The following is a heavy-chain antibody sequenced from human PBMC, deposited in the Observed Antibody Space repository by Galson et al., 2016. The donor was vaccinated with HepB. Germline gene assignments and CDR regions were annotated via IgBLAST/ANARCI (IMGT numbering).Heavy chain of an antibody. V-gene: IGHV3-30-3*01. J-gene: IGHJ4*02. Sequence: SLRLSCAASEFTFSTYAIHWVRQAPGKGLEWVAVISYDGSNKYYADSVKGRFTISRDNSKKTLYLQMNSLRAEDTAVYYCARDAYPVGRPPLSQIDYWGQGTLVTVSS. CDR2: ISYDGSNK. CDR3: ARDAYPVGRPPLSQIDY. CDR1: EFTFSTYA. D-gene: IGHD1-1*01.